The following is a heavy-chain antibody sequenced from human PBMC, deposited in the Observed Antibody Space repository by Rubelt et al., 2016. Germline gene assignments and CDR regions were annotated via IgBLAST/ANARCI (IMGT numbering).Heavy chain of an antibody. CDR1: GFTFEHYW. CDR2: CNSDGRTK. J-gene: IGHJ6*02. V-gene: IGHV3-74*01. Sequence: VQLVESGGGWVKPGGSLRLSCVASGFTFEHYWMHWVRQAPGKGLEWVPRCNSDGRTKYYGDSVKGRFTVTRDNTKQTLYLQMSSLRVEDTALYYCVRESDDFYGMDVWGQGTTVTVFS. CDR3: VRESDDFYGMDV.